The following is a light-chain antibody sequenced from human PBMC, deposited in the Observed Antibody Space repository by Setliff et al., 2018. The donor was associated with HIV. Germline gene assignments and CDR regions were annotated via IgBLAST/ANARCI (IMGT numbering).Light chain of an antibody. Sequence: QSVLTQSPSASGTPGQRVTISCSGSSSNIGSNTVNWYQQLPGTAPKLLIYSNNQRPSGVPDRFSGSKSGTSASLAISGLQSEDEADYYCAAWDDSLNGSWVFGGGTK. J-gene: IGLJ3*02. CDR3: AAWDDSLNGSWV. CDR1: SSNIGSNT. CDR2: SNN. V-gene: IGLV1-44*01.